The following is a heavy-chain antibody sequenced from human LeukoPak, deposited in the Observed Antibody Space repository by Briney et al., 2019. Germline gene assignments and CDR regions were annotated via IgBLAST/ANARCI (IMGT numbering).Heavy chain of an antibody. Sequence: GESLKISCKGSGYTFSSSWIGWVRQMPGKGLEWMGIIYPGDSDTRYSPSFQGQVTISADKSISTAYLQWSSLKASDTAMYYCASGRRSYQLLSDYWGQGTLVTVSS. V-gene: IGHV5-51*01. CDR3: ASGRRSYQLLSDY. CDR1: GYTFSSSW. D-gene: IGHD2-2*01. CDR2: IYPGDSDT. J-gene: IGHJ4*02.